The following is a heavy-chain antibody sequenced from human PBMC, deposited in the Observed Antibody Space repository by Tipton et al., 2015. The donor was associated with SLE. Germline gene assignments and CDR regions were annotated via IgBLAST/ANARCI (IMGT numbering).Heavy chain of an antibody. CDR1: GGSISSGSYY. CDR2: IYTSGST. V-gene: IGHV4-61*09. CDR3: ASGRGYSYGNYFDY. Sequence: LRLSCTVSGGSISSGSYYWGWIRQPAGKGLEWIGYIYTSGSTNYNPSLKSRVTISVDTSKNQFSLKLSSVTAADTALYYCASGRGYSYGNYFDYWGQGTLVTVSS. D-gene: IGHD5-18*01. J-gene: IGHJ4*02.